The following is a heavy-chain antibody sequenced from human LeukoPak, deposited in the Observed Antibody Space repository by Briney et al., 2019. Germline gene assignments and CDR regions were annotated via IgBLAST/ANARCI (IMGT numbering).Heavy chain of an antibody. CDR1: GGSINNYY. CDR3: ARGWHYYDSSGYYYSGGFGFDP. CDR2: IYYSGST. V-gene: IGHV4-59*01. D-gene: IGHD3-22*01. J-gene: IGHJ5*02. Sequence: SETLSLTCTVSGGSINNYYWSWIRQPPGKGLEWIGYIYYSGSTNYNPSLKSRVTISVDTSKNQFSLKLSSVTAADTAVYYCARGWHYYDSSGYYYSGGFGFDPWGQGTLVTVSS.